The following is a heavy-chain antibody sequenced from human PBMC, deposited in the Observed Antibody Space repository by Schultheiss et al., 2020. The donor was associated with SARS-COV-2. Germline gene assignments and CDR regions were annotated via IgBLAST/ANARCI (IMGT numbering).Heavy chain of an antibody. J-gene: IGHJ5*02. D-gene: IGHD2-15*01. Sequence: SETLSLTCTVSGGSVSSGSYYWSWIRQPPGKGLEWIGEIDHSGGTNYNPSLKSRVKISVDTSKNQFSLKLSSVTAADTAVYYCARDTRAYCSGGSCNWFDPWGQGTLVTVSS. V-gene: IGHV4-61*01. CDR1: GGSVSSGSYY. CDR3: ARDTRAYCSGGSCNWFDP. CDR2: IDHSGGT.